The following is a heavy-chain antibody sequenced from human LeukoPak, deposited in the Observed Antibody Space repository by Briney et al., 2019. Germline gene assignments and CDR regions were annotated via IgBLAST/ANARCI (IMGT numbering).Heavy chain of an antibody. CDR2: MNPNSGNT. CDR1: GYTFTSYD. CDR3: ATVVTAPQHDAFDI. V-gene: IGHV1-8*01. J-gene: IGHJ3*02. D-gene: IGHD2-21*02. Sequence: ASVKVSCKASGYTFTSYDINWVRQATGQGLEWMGWMNPNSGNTGYAQKFQGRVTMTRDMSTSTVYMELSSLRSEDTAVYYCATVVTAPQHDAFDIWGQGTMVTVSS.